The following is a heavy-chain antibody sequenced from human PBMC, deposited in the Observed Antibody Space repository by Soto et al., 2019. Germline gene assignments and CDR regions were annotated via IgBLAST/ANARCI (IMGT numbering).Heavy chain of an antibody. J-gene: IGHJ4*02. Sequence: QVQLVQSGAEVKKPGASVKVSCKASGYTFTNYDINWVRQAPGQGLEWMGWMEPKSGNTDYAQKFQGRVTITRNTSISTAYLEVSSLSSEDTAVYFCARGRGWRDYWGQGTLVTVSS. CDR1: GYTFTNYD. CDR2: MEPKSGNT. CDR3: ARGRGWRDY. D-gene: IGHD2-15*01. V-gene: IGHV1-8*01.